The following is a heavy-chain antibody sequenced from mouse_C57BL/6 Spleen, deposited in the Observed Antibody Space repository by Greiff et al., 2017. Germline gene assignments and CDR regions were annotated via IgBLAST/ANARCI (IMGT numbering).Heavy chain of an antibody. CDR1: GYTFTSYW. CDR2: IDPSDSET. J-gene: IGHJ2*01. D-gene: IGHD2-4*01. V-gene: IGHV1-52*01. CDR3: ARMIIPAYYFDY. Sequence: VQLQQPGAELVRPGSSVKLSCKASGYTFTSYWMHWVKQRPIQGLEWIGNIDPSDSETHYNQKFKDKATLTVDKSSSTAYMQLSSLTSEDSAVYYCARMIIPAYYFDYWGQGTTLTVSS.